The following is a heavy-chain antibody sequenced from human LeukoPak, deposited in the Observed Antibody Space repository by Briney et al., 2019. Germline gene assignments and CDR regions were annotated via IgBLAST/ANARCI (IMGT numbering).Heavy chain of an antibody. CDR2: ISSSGSTI. CDR3: ARDSSGSSPEYYYYMDV. V-gene: IGHV3-11*01. Sequence: GGSLRLSCAASGFTFSDYYMSWIRQAPGKGLEWVSYISSSGSTIYYADSVKGRFTISRDNSKNTLYLQMNSLRAEDTAVYYCARDSSGSSPEYYYYMDVWGKGTTVTVSS. D-gene: IGHD1-26*01. J-gene: IGHJ6*03. CDR1: GFTFSDYY.